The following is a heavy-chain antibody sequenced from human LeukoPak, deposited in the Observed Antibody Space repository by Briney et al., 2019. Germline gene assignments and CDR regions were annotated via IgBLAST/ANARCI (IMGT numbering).Heavy chain of an antibody. CDR3: ATHLGDY. V-gene: IGHV4-34*01. CDR1: GGSFSGYY. Sequence: PSETLSLTCAVYGGSFSGYYWSWIRQPPGKGLEWIGEINHSGSTNYNPSLKSRVTISVDTSKNQFSLKLSSVTAADTAVYYCATHLGDYWGQGTLVTVSS. J-gene: IGHJ4*02. CDR2: INHSGST.